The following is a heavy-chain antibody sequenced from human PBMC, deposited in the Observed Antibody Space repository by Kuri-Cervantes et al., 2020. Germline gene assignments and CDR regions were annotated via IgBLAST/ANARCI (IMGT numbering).Heavy chain of an antibody. J-gene: IGHJ4*02. CDR1: GYTFTTYD. D-gene: IGHD1-26*01. V-gene: IGHV1-18*01. Sequence: ASVKVSCKASGYTFTTYDFTWVRQALGQGLEWMRRISGHNGDTNSAQRLQGGITVTTDTSTSTAYMELRSLRSDDTAVYYCARDPSTFDYWGQGTLVTVSS. CDR2: ISGHNGDT. CDR3: ARDPSTFDY.